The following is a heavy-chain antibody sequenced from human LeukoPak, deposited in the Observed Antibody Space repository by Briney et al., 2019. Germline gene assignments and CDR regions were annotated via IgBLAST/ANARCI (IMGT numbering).Heavy chain of an antibody. D-gene: IGHD6-19*01. CDR3: TKDREPDNGWDLDY. J-gene: IGHJ4*01. CDR2: ILASGAT. Sequence: GGSLRLSCAASGFTFSKYAMNWVRQAPGEGLEWVSAILASGATYYADPVKGRFTISRDSSTNTLYLQMNSLRVDDTAIYYCTKDREPDNGWDLDYWGQGTLLIVSS. V-gene: IGHV3-23*01. CDR1: GFTFSKYA.